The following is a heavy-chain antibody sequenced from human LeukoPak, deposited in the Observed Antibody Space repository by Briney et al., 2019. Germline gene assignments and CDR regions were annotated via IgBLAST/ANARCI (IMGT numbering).Heavy chain of an antibody. Sequence: SVKVSCKASGGTFSSYAISWVRRAPGQGLEWMGGIIPIIGTANYAQKFQGRVAITADESTSTAYMELSSLRSEDTAVYYCARMYCSSTSCSRSRVVPPYFDYWGQGTLVTVSS. CDR1: GGTFSSYA. CDR2: IIPIIGTA. CDR3: ARMYCSSTSCSRSRVVPPYFDY. J-gene: IGHJ4*02. D-gene: IGHD2-2*01. V-gene: IGHV1-69*01.